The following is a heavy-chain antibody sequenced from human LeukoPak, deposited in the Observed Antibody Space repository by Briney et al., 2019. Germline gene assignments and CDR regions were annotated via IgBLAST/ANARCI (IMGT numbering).Heavy chain of an antibody. J-gene: IGHJ6*02. D-gene: IGHD1-26*01. CDR2: INPNSGGT. CDR3: ATYSGSYYYYGMDV. V-gene: IGHV1-2*02. CDR1: GYTFTGYY. Sequence: ASVKVYCKASGYTFTGYYMHWVRQAPGQGLEWMGWINPNSGGTNYAQKFQGRVTMTRDTSISTAYMELSRLRSDDTAVYYCATYSGSYYYYGMDVWGQGTTVTVSS.